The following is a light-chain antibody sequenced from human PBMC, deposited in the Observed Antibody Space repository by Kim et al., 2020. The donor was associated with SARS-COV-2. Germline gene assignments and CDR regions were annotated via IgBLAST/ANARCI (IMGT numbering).Light chain of an antibody. V-gene: IGLV1-47*01. Sequence: GQRVTISCSGSSSNIGSNYVSWYQQLPVTAPKLLIYRNNQRPSGVPARFSGSKSGTSASLAISGLRSEDEADYYCAAWDDSLSGWVFGGGTQLTVL. J-gene: IGLJ3*02. CDR3: AAWDDSLSGWV. CDR2: RNN. CDR1: SSNIGSNY.